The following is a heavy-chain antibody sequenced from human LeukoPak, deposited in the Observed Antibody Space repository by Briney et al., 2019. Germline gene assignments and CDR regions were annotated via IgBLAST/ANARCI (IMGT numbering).Heavy chain of an antibody. J-gene: IGHJ4*02. V-gene: IGHV1-2*02. CDR3: ARDQRGRVGGYSYGIFDY. D-gene: IGHD5-18*01. CDR2: INPNSGGT. Sequence: VASVKVSCKASGYTFTGYYMHWVRQAPGQGLEWMGWINPNSGGTNYAQKFQGRVTMTRDTSISTAYMELRSLRSDDTAVYYCARDQRGRVGGYSYGIFDYWGQGTLVTVSS. CDR1: GYTFTGYY.